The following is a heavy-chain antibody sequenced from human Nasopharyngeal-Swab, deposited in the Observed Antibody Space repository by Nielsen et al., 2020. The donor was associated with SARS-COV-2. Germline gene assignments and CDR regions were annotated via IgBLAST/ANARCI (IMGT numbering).Heavy chain of an antibody. Sequence: ESLKISCAASVFTFSSYWMHWVRQAPGKGLVWVSRINGDGSSTTYADSVRGRFTISSDNAKNMLYLQLNSLRAEDTAVYYCARGGLYSNYLFDYWGQGTLVTVSS. D-gene: IGHD4-11*01. CDR1: VFTFSSYW. V-gene: IGHV3-74*01. CDR2: INGDGSST. J-gene: IGHJ4*02. CDR3: ARGGLYSNYLFDY.